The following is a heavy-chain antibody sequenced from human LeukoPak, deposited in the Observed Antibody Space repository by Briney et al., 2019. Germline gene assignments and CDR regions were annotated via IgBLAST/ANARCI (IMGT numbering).Heavy chain of an antibody. J-gene: IGHJ4*02. V-gene: IGHV1-46*01. CDR3: ARVRRIAARPDY. D-gene: IGHD6-6*01. CDR2: INPSGGST. Sequence: ASVKVSCKASGYTFTSYYMHWVRQAPGQGLEWMGIINPSGGSTSYAQTFQVRVTMTRDMSTSKVYMELSSLISEDTAVYYCARVRRIAARPDYWGQGTLVTVSS. CDR1: GYTFTSYY.